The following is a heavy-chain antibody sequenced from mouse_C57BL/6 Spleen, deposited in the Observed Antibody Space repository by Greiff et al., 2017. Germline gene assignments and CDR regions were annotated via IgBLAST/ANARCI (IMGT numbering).Heavy chain of an antibody. Sequence: QVQLKESGPGLVQPSQSLSITCTVSGFSLTSYGVHWVRQSPGKGLEWLGVIWSGGSTAYNAAFISRRSISKDNSKSQVFFKMNSLQADDTAIYYCALGDSLDYWGQGTTLTVSS. CDR3: ALGDSLDY. CDR1: GFSLTSYG. CDR2: IWSGGST. D-gene: IGHD2-12*01. J-gene: IGHJ2*01. V-gene: IGHV2-2*01.